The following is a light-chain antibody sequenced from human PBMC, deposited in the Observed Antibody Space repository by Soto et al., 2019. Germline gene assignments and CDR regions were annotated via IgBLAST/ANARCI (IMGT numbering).Light chain of an antibody. Sequence: QSVLTQPASVSGSPGQSITISCTRTSSDVGGYNYVSWYQQHPGKAPKLMIYDVSNRPSGVSNRFSGSKSGNTASLTISGLQAEDEADYYCSSYTSSSTLLYVFGTGTKVTVL. J-gene: IGLJ1*01. CDR3: SSYTSSSTLLYV. V-gene: IGLV2-14*01. CDR2: DVS. CDR1: SSDVGGYNY.